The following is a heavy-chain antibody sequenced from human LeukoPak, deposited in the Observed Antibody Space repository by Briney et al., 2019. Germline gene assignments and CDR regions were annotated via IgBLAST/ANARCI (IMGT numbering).Heavy chain of an antibody. CDR1: GFTFSNAW. Sequence: GGSLRLSCAASGFTFSNAWMSWVRQAPGKGLEWVANIKQDGSEKYYVDSVKGRFTISRDNAKNSLYLQMNSLRAEDTAVYYCARDASGYALYFDYWGQGTLVTVSS. V-gene: IGHV3-7*01. J-gene: IGHJ4*02. CDR3: ARDASGYALYFDY. CDR2: IKQDGSEK. D-gene: IGHD5-12*01.